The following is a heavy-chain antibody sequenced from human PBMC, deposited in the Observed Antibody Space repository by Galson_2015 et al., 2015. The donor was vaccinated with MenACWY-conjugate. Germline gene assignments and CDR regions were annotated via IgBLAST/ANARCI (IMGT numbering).Heavy chain of an antibody. J-gene: IGHJ3*01. V-gene: IGHV3-30*03. CDR3: ARAADGAMVLPVDVFDL. CDR2: ISYHGVNE. D-gene: IGHD2-8*02. Sequence: SLRLSCAASRFTFSTYGMHWVRQAPGLGLEWVATISYHGVNEYYADSVKGRFTISRDNSKKTTYLQMSSLRAEDTAVYFCARAADGAMVLPVDVFDLWGQGTRVTVS. CDR1: RFTFSTYG.